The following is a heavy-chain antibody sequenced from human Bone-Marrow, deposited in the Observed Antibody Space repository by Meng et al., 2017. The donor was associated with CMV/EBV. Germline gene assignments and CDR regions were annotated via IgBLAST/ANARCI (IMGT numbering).Heavy chain of an antibody. CDR2: INHSGST. CDR3: ARSSVPGRSPATAMSTRWVRVGAYNCFDP. Sequence: SETLSFTCAVYGGSFSGYYWSWIRQPPGKGLEWIGEINHSGSTNYNPSLRSRVTISVDTSKNQFSLKLTSVPAADTALYYFARSSVPGRSPATAMSTRWVRVGAYNCFDPWGRGTRVTVSS. D-gene: IGHD2-21*02. J-gene: IGHJ5*02. CDR1: GGSFSGYY. V-gene: IGHV4-34*01.